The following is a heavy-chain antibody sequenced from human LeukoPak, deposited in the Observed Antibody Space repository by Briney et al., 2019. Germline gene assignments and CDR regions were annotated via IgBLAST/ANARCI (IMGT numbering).Heavy chain of an antibody. D-gene: IGHD2-21*02. CDR2: ITYSSGNT. J-gene: IGHJ4*02. V-gene: IGHV3-23*01. CDR1: GFTFSAYG. Sequence: PGGSLRLSCAASGFTFSAYGMSWFRQAPGKGLEWVSAITYSSGNTYYADSVKGRFTISRDNSKNTLYLQMNSLRAEDMALYYCAKDGTGCGGDCYSDYWGQGTLVTVSS. CDR3: AKDGTGCGGDCYSDY.